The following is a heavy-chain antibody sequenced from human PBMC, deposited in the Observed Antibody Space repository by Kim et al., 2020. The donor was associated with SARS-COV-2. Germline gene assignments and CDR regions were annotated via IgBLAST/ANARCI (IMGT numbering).Heavy chain of an antibody. Sequence: SPSFQGQVTISADKSISTAYLQWSSLKASDTAMYYCARLVVSLTGYPFDYWGQGTLVTVSS. V-gene: IGHV5-51*01. CDR3: ARLVVSLTGYPFDY. J-gene: IGHJ4*02. D-gene: IGHD3-9*01.